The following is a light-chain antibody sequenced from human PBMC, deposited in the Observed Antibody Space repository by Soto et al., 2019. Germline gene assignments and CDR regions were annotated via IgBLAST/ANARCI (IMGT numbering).Light chain of an antibody. CDR1: SSNIGAGSD. CDR2: GNI. Sequence: QSVLTQPPSVSGAPGQRVTISCTGSSSNIGAGSDVHWYQQLPGTAPKLLIYGNINRPSGVPDRFSGSKSGTSASLAITGLQAEDEADYYCQSYDSSLTAYVFGAGTKLTVL. J-gene: IGLJ1*01. CDR3: QSYDSSLTAYV. V-gene: IGLV1-40*01.